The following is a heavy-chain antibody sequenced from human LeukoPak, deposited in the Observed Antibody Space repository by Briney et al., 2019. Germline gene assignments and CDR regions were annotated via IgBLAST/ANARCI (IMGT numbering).Heavy chain of an antibody. J-gene: IGHJ4*02. V-gene: IGHV1-2*02. CDR2: INPNSGGT. CDR1: GYTFTGYY. D-gene: IGHD2-2*01. Sequence: GASVKVSCKASGYTFTGYYMHWVRQAPGQGLEWMGWINPNSGGTNYAQKFQGRVTMTRDTSISTAYMELSRLRSDDTAVYYCAKLIPPVDCSSTSCYGFDYWGQGTLVTVSS. CDR3: AKLIPPVDCSSTSCYGFDY.